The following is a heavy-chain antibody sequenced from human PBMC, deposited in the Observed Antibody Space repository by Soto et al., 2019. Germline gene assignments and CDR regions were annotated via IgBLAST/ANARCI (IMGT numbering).Heavy chain of an antibody. CDR2: FDPEDGET. CDR1: GYTLTELS. J-gene: IGHJ4*02. V-gene: IGHV1-24*01. D-gene: IGHD3-22*01. Sequence: ASVKVSCKVSGYTLTELSMHWVRQAPGKGLEWMGGFDPEDGETIYAQKFQGRVTMTEDTSTDTAYMELSSLRSEDTAVYYCAIQFLNYYDSSGYHYYFDYWGQGTLVTVSS. CDR3: AIQFLNYYDSSGYHYYFDY.